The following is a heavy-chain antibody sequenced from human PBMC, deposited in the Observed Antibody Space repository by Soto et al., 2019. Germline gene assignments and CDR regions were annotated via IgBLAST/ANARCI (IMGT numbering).Heavy chain of an antibody. CDR1: GFTFSSFW. CDR2: IKKDGSEK. J-gene: IGHJ4*02. CDR3: ARDVGYDYVN. D-gene: IGHD5-12*01. V-gene: IGHV3-7*01. Sequence: EVQLVEFGGGLVQPGGSLRISCAVSGFTFSSFWMSWVRQAPGKGLEWVATIKKDGSEKYYVDSVKGRFTISRDNAEISLYLHMNSLSDEDTVVYFCARDVGYDYVNWGQGTLVTVSS.